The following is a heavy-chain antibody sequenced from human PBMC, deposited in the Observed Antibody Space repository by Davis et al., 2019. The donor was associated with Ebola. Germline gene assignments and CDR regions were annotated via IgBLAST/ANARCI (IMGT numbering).Heavy chain of an antibody. CDR3: ARDFSYGGNPNWFDP. D-gene: IGHD4-23*01. CDR1: GYTFTSYA. CDR2: INAGNGNT. J-gene: IGHJ5*02. Sequence: AALVKVSCKASGYTFTSYAMHWVRQAPGQRLEWMGWINAGNGNTKYSQKFQGRVTITRDTSASTAYMELSSLRSEDTAVYYCARDFSYGGNPNWFDPWGQGTLVTVSS. V-gene: IGHV1-3*01.